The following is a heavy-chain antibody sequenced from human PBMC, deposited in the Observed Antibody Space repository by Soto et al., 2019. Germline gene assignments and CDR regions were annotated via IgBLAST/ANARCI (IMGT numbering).Heavy chain of an antibody. CDR2: IIPIFSSR. CDR3: ARGETYLGV. V-gene: IGHV1-69*01. J-gene: IGHJ6*02. D-gene: IGHD3-16*01. CDR1: RDTFNKYA. Sequence: QVQLVQSGAEVKKPGSSVKVSCKTSRDTFNKYAFNWVRQAPGQGLEWMGWIIPIFSSRNYAEKFQGRVTITPEDSTRTAYLELRSLRFEDTAVYYCARGETYLGVWGQGTTVTVSS.